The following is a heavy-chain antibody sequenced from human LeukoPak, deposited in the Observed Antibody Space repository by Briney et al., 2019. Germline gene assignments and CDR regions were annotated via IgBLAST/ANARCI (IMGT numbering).Heavy chain of an antibody. Sequence: ASVKVSCKASGHTFTGYYMHWVRQAPGQGLEWMGWINPNSGGTNYAQKFQGRVTMTRDTSISTAYMELSRLRSDDTAVYYCARGGVWFGELLKFDYWGQGTLVTVSS. CDR3: ARGGVWFGELLKFDY. V-gene: IGHV1-2*02. CDR2: INPNSGGT. CDR1: GHTFTGYY. D-gene: IGHD3-10*01. J-gene: IGHJ4*02.